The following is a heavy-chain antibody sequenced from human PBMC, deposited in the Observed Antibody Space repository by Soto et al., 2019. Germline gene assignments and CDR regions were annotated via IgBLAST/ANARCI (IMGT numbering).Heavy chain of an antibody. CDR3: ARWPQPRYTAVAYAVDV. Sequence: QVHLVQSGPEVKKPGSSVKVSCKSSGGTFSSSGFSWVRQAPGQGLEWMGMIVPSLDTTNYAQKFQARVTITADEVTSTAYMELRSLRSEDTAVYYCARWPQPRYTAVAYAVDVWGQGTRVIVSS. J-gene: IGHJ6*02. CDR2: IVPSLDTT. CDR1: GGTFSSSG. D-gene: IGHD3-16*02. V-gene: IGHV1-69*11.